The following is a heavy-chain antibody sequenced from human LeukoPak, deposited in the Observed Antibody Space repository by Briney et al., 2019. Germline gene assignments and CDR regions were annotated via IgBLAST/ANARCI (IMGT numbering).Heavy chain of an antibody. J-gene: IGHJ6*02. D-gene: IGHD3-16*01. CDR1: GFTFSSHG. V-gene: IGHV3-30*03. CDR2: ISYDGSNK. CDR3: TRGSGWGATHYGMDV. Sequence: GGSLRISCAASGFTFSSHGMHWVRQAPGKGLEWVAVISYDGSNKYYADSVKGRFTISRDNSKNTLYLQMNSLRAEDTAVYFCTRGSGWGATHYGMDVWGQGTTVTVSS.